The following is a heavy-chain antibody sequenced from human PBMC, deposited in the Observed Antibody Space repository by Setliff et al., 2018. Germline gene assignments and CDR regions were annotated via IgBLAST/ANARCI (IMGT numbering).Heavy chain of an antibody. CDR1: GDSISSRRNY. CDR3: ARVTGFFYVDA. D-gene: IGHD3-3*01. J-gene: IGHJ6*03. CDR2: IYTSWST. Sequence: PSETLSLTCTVSGDSISSRRNYWGWFRQPAGKGLEWIGQIYTSWSTNYNPSLKSRVTISLDTSKNQFSLSLTSVTAEDTAIYYCARVTGFFYVDAWGKGTTVTVSS. V-gene: IGHV4-61*09.